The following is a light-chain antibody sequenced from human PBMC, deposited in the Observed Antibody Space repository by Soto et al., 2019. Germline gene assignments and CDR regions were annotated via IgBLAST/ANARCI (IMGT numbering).Light chain of an antibody. CDR3: QQYALSPIT. Sequence: EIVLTQSPGTLSLTPGERATLSCGASQSAPKDYLAWYQQKPGQPPRLLIYDASARATDIPDRFSGSGSGSDFTLTISRLEPEDFAVYACQQYALSPITFGGGTKVEIK. V-gene: IGKV3-20*01. J-gene: IGKJ4*01. CDR2: DAS. CDR1: QSAPKDY.